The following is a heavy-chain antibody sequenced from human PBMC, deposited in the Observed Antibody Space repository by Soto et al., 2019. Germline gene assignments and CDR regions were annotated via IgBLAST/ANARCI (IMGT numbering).Heavy chain of an antibody. CDR1: GFTFSSYS. Sequence: GGSLRLSCAASGFTFSSYSMNWVRQAPGKGLEWVSYISSSSSTIYYADSVKGRFTISRDNAKNSLYLQMNSLRDEDTAVYYCARDQKILHFWSGGAFDIWGPGTMLTVSS. D-gene: IGHD3-3*02. J-gene: IGHJ3*02. CDR3: ARDQKILHFWSGGAFDI. V-gene: IGHV3-48*02. CDR2: ISSSSSTI.